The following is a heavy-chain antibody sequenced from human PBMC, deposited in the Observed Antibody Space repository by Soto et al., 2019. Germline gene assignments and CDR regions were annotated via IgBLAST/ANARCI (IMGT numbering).Heavy chain of an antibody. CDR1: GYTFTGYY. V-gene: IGHV1-18*04. CDR2: ISPYNGNR. J-gene: IGHJ6*02. CDR3: AREGQAPYYYYGMDV. Sequence: GASVKVSCKASGYTFTGYYMHWVRQAPGQGLEWMGWISPYNGNRNYAQKFQGRVTMTTDRSTSTAYMELRSLRSDDTAVYYCAREGQAPYYYYGMDVWGQGTAVTVSS.